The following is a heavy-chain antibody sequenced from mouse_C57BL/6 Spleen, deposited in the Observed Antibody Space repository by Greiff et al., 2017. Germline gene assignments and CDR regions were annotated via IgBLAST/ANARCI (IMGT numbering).Heavy chain of an antibody. D-gene: IGHD2-5*01. CDR2: IYPRSGNT. CDR1: GYTFTSYG. Sequence: VQLQQSGAELARPGASVKLSCKASGYTFTSYGISWVKQRTGQGLEWIGEIYPRSGNTYYNEKFKGKATLTADKSSSTAYMELRSLTSEDSAVYFCASSLYYSNYVTWFAYWGQGTLVTVSA. V-gene: IGHV1-81*01. CDR3: ASSLYYSNYVTWFAY. J-gene: IGHJ3*01.